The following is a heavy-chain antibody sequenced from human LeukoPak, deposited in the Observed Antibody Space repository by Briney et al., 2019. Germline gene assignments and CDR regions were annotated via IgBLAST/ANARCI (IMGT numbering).Heavy chain of an antibody. CDR3: ARDGIDSSSGISYYYYMAV. CDR1: GFTFSIYE. D-gene: IGHD3-22*01. Sequence: GGSLRLSCAASGFTFSIYEMNWVRQAPGKGLEWISYISSSGSTIYYADSVKGRFTISRDNAKNSLYLQMNSLRAEDTAVYYCARDGIDSSSGISYYYYMAVWGKGTTVTISS. J-gene: IGHJ6*03. V-gene: IGHV3-48*03. CDR2: ISSSGSTI.